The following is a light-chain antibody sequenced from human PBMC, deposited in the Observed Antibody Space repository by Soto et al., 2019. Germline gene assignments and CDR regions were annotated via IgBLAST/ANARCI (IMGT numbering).Light chain of an antibody. CDR1: QSIGGW. J-gene: IGKJ5*01. Sequence: DIQMTQSPSTLSASVEDRVTITCRASQSIGGWLAWYQQKPGKAPKFLIYDVSNLASGVPSRFSGSGSGTEFTLTISSLQPDDFATYYCQQYNSYSITFGQGTRLEIK. CDR3: QQYNSYSIT. CDR2: DVS. V-gene: IGKV1-5*01.